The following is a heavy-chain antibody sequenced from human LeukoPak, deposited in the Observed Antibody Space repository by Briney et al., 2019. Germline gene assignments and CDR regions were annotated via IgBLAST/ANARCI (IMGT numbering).Heavy chain of an antibody. D-gene: IGHD3-3*01. Sequence: PGGSLRLSCAASGFTFSSYWMHWVRQAPGKGLVWVSRINSDGSSTSYADSVKGRFTISRDNAKNTLYLQMNSLRAEDTAVYYCTTEWGWGSGYYYWGQGTLVTVSS. CDR2: INSDGSST. V-gene: IGHV3-74*01. CDR3: TTEWGWGSGYYY. J-gene: IGHJ4*02. CDR1: GFTFSSYW.